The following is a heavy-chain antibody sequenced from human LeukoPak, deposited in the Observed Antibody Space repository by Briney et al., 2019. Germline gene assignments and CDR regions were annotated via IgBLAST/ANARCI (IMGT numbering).Heavy chain of an antibody. Sequence: GGSLRLSCAASGFTFSSYGMHWVRQAPGKGLEWVAFIRYDGSNTYYADSVKGRFTISRDNSKNTLYLQTNSLRAEDTAVYYCAKDTGDGYNYDYWGQGTLVTVSS. CDR2: IRYDGSNT. CDR1: GFTFSSYG. J-gene: IGHJ4*02. V-gene: IGHV3-30*02. D-gene: IGHD5-24*01. CDR3: AKDTGDGYNYDY.